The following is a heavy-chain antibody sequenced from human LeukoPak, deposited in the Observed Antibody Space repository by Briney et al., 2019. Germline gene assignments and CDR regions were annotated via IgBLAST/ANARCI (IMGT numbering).Heavy chain of an antibody. CDR3: VRGHYSNTL. J-gene: IGHJ4*02. CDR2: IYTDRST. CDR1: GFIVSSSY. Sequence: GGSLRLSCAASGFIVSSSYMSWVRQPPGKGLEWVSGIYTDRSTYYADSVQGRFTISRDNSKNTLYLQMNSLRADDTSVYYCVRGHYSNTLGGQGTLVTVSS. D-gene: IGHD4-11*01. V-gene: IGHV3-66*01.